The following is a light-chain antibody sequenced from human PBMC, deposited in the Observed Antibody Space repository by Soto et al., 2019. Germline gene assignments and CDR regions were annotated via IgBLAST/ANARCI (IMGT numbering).Light chain of an antibody. V-gene: IGKV3-20*01. J-gene: IGKJ1*01. CDR1: QSVSSSY. CDR2: GAS. CDR3: QQYGSSPAT. Sequence: EIVLTQSPGTLSLSPGERATLSCRASQSVSSSYLAWYQQKPGQAPSLLIYGASSRATAIPDRFSGSGSGTEFTLTISRLEPEDFAVYYCQQYGSSPATFGQGTKVDIK.